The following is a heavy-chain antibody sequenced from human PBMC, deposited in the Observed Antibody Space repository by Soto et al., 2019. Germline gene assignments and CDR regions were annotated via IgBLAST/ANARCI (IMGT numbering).Heavy chain of an antibody. CDR1: GYIFTGYY. D-gene: IGHD3-3*01. J-gene: IGHJ6*02. V-gene: IGHV1-2*02. CDR2: INHNSGAT. Sequence: GASVKVSCKASGYIFTGYYIQWVRQAPGQGLEWMGWINHNSGATDFAQKFQGRVIMTRDTSISTAYMELSRLRSDDTAVYYCAVAGFDFWSGYYTGDYYNYGMDVWG. CDR3: AVAGFDFWSGYYTGDYYNYGMDV.